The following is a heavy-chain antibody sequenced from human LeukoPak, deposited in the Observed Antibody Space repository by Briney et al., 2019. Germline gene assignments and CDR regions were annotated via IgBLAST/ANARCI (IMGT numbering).Heavy chain of an antibody. J-gene: IGHJ5*02. CDR3: ARSAPRYCSSTSCYGGLLEFDP. CDR1: GGSFSGYY. D-gene: IGHD2-2*01. Sequence: SETLSLICAVYGGSFSGYYWSWIRQPPGKGLEWIGEINHSGSTNYIPPLKSRVTISVDTSKNQFSLKLSSVTAADTAVYYCARSAPRYCSSTSCYGGLLEFDPWGQGTLVTVSS. CDR2: INHSGST. V-gene: IGHV4-34*01.